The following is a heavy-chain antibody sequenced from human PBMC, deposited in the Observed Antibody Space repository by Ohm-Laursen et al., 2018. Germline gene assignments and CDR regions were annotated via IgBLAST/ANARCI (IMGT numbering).Heavy chain of an antibody. J-gene: IGHJ6*02. V-gene: IGHV3-7*01. CDR3: GRDMDV. CDR2: INQGGGAK. CDR1: GFTFSTYW. Sequence: RLSCTASGFTFSTYWMSWVRQAPGKGLEWVANINQGGGAKNYVDSVKGRFTVSRDNAKNSLYLQMNSLRVEDTAVYYCGRDMDVWGQGTTVTVSS.